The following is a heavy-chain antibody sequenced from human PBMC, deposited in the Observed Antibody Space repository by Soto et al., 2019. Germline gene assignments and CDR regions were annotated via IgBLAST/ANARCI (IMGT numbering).Heavy chain of an antibody. CDR2: ISAYNGNT. J-gene: IGHJ6*02. D-gene: IGHD3-3*01. V-gene: IGHV1-18*04. Sequence: ASVKVSCKASGYTFTSYGISWVRQAPGQGLEWMGWISAYNGNTNYAQKLQGRVTMTTDTSTSTAYMKLRSLRSDDTAVYYCARASLRFLEWFKYGMDVWGQGTTVTVSS. CDR1: GYTFTSYG. CDR3: ARASLRFLEWFKYGMDV.